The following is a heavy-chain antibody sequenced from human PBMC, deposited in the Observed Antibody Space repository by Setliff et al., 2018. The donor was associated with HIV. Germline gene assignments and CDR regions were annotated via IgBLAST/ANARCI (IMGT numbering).Heavy chain of an antibody. CDR1: GGSISSSSYY. D-gene: IGHD6-25*01. CDR2: IYWSGLT. CDR3: ARYSPRGYTLTGPY. V-gene: IGHV4-39*07. J-gene: IGHJ4*02. Sequence: PETLSLTCTVSGGSISSSSYYWGWIRQTPGKGLEWIGSIYWSGLTFYNPSLKSRVTISVDTSKNQFSLKLTSVTAADTAVYYCARYSPRGYTLTGPYWGQGTLVTVSS.